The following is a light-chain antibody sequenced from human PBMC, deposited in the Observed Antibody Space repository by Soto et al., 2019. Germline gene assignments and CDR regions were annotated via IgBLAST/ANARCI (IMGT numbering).Light chain of an antibody. J-gene: IGKJ1*01. CDR1: QSVFSS. V-gene: IGKV3-15*01. Sequence: EIVMTHSPATLSVSPGERATLSFSSSQSVFSSLAWFQQRPGQAPRLLIYGSATRATGIPARFSGSGSGTEFTLTISSLQSEDSAVYYCQQYHNWPAFGQGTKVDIK. CDR3: QQYHNWPA. CDR2: GSA.